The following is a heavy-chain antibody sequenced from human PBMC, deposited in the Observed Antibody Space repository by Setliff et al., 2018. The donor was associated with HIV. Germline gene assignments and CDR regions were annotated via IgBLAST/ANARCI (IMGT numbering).Heavy chain of an antibody. CDR3: CAPGWAFDI. Sequence: SVKVSCKASGDTSSTYAINWVRQAPGQGLEWMGQFIPILDITNYAQKFQGRVTITADTSTSTVYMELSSLRSEDTAVYYCCAPGWAFDIWGQGTMVTVSS. V-gene: IGHV1-69*10. J-gene: IGHJ3*02. CDR1: GDTSSTYA. CDR2: FIPILDIT.